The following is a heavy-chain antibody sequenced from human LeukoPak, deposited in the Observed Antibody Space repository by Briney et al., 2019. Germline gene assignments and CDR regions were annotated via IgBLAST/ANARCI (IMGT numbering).Heavy chain of an antibody. J-gene: IGHJ6*02. Sequence: GGSLRLSCAASGFTFSDYYMSWIRQAPGKGLEWVSYISSSSTYTNYADSVKGRFTTSRDNAKNSLYLQMNSLRAEDTAVYYCARAARGRSWAPSQTYYYYYGMDVWGQGTTVTVSS. CDR3: ARAARGRSWAPSQTYYYYYGMDV. CDR1: GFTFSDYY. V-gene: IGHV3-11*06. D-gene: IGHD6-13*01. CDR2: ISSSSTYT.